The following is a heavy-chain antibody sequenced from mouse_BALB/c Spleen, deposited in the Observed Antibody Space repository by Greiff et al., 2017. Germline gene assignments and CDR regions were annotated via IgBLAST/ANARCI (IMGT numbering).Heavy chain of an antibody. V-gene: IGHV7-1*02. D-gene: IGHD3-3*01. J-gene: IGHJ2*01. CDR1: GFTFSDFY. CDR2: SRNKANDYTT. CDR3: ARDAGGRVFDY. Sequence: EVNVVESGGGLVQPGGSLRLSCATSGFTFSDFYMEWVRQPPGKRLEWIAASRNKANDYTTEYSASVKGRFIVSRDTSQSILYLQMNALRAEDTAIYYCARDAGGRVFDYWGQGTTLTVSS.